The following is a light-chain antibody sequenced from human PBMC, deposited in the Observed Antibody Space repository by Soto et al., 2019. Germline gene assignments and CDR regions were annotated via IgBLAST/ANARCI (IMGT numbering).Light chain of an antibody. Sequence: DIQMTQSPSTLSASVGDRVTITCRASQSISGSLAWYQQKPGKAPKLLIYEASNLKSGVPSRFSGSGCGTECTLTISSLQPDDSASYYCQQYNGYWTFGQGTRVEIK. V-gene: IGKV1-5*03. CDR2: EAS. CDR1: QSISGS. CDR3: QQYNGYWT. J-gene: IGKJ1*01.